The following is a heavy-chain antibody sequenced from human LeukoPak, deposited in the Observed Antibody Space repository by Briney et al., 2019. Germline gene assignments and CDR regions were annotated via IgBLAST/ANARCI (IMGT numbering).Heavy chain of an antibody. CDR1: GGSISSYY. Sequence: PSETLSLTCTVSGGSISSYYWSWIRQPPGKGLEWIGYIYYSGSTNYNPSLKSRVTISVDTSKNQFSLKLSSVTAADTAVYYCARGSSSWTYYYYYYYMDVWGKGTTVTVSS. J-gene: IGHJ6*03. V-gene: IGHV4-59*01. CDR3: ARGSSSWTYYYYYYYMDV. CDR2: IYYSGST. D-gene: IGHD6-13*01.